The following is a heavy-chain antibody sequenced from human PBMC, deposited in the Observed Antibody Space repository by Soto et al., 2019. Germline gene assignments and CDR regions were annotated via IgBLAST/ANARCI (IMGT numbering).Heavy chain of an antibody. J-gene: IGHJ4*02. CDR3: ARSQGSSGLDY. V-gene: IGHV3-30-3*01. CDR2: ISYDGSNK. Sequence: QVQLVESGGGVVQPGRSLRLSCAASGFTFSSYAMHWVRQATGKGLEWVAVISYDGSNKYYADSVKGRFTISRDNSKNTLYLQMNRLRAEDTAVYYCARSQGSSGLDYWGQGTLVTVSS. D-gene: IGHD6-19*01. CDR1: GFTFSSYA.